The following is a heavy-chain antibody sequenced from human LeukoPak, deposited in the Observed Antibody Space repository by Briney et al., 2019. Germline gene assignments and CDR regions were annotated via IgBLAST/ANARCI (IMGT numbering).Heavy chain of an antibody. CDR2: ISGSGGST. J-gene: IGHJ6*02. CDR3: AKESGAHYGFGMDV. CDR1: GFTFSSYA. Sequence: GGSLRLSCAASGFTFSSYAMSWVRQAPGKGLEWVSAISGSGGSTYYADSVKGRFTISRDNSKNTLYLQMDSLRAGDTALYYWAKESGAHYGFGMDVWGQGTTVTVSS. D-gene: IGHD1-26*01. V-gene: IGHV3-23*01.